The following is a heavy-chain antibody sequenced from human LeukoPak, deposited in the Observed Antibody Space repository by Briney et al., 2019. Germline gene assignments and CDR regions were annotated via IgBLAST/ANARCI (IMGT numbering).Heavy chain of an antibody. CDR3: ARDRDSSFDY. CDR1: GFTFSSYS. D-gene: IGHD6-6*01. V-gene: IGHV3-48*02. Sequence: GGSLRLSCAASGFTFSSYSMNWVRQAPGKGLQWVSYIAGSTIYYADSVKGRFTISRDNARNSLYLQMNSLRDDDTAVYYCARDRDSSFDYWGQGTLVTVSS. J-gene: IGHJ4*02. CDR2: IAGSTI.